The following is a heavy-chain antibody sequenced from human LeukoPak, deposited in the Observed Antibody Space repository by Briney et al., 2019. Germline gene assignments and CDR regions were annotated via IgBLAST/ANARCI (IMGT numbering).Heavy chain of an antibody. CDR2: INSDARNT. Sequence: GGSLRLSCAASGFTFSSYWMYWVRQAPGKGLLWLSRINSDARNTNYADSVEGRFTISRDNAKNTLYLQMNSLRVEDTAVYYCASGIGVGDSFDIWGQGTMVTVSS. CDR3: ASGIGVGDSFDI. D-gene: IGHD3-3*01. CDR1: GFTFSSYW. J-gene: IGHJ3*02. V-gene: IGHV3-74*01.